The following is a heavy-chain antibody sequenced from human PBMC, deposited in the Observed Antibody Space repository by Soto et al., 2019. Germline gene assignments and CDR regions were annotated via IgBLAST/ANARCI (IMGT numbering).Heavy chain of an antibody. CDR1: GYIFTDHL. Sequence: ASVKVSCKTSGYIFTDHLIHWVRQSPGQGLQWVGWVHPDSGGTNVAQAFQDRVTMTADTSITTAYMDLARLRPDDTAIFYCARGAQGFFPVSGIYFYFDHWGQGTPVT. J-gene: IGHJ4*02. CDR2: VHPDSGGT. D-gene: IGHD3-22*01. CDR3: ARGAQGFFPVSGIYFYFDH. V-gene: IGHV1-2*02.